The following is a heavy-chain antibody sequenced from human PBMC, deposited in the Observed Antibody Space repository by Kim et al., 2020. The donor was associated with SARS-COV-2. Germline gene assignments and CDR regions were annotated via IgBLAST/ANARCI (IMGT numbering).Heavy chain of an antibody. J-gene: IGHJ6*02. Sequence: NYNPSLRSRVTLSVDPSKNQFSLILRSVSSADTAVYFCARVSFSPRGMDVWGRGTPVTVS. D-gene: IGHD2-8*01. V-gene: IGHV4-4*07. CDR3: ARVSFSPRGMDV.